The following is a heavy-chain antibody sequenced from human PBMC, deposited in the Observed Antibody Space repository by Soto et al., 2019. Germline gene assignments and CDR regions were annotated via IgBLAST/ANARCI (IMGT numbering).Heavy chain of an antibody. CDR1: GFTFSSYA. J-gene: IGHJ3*02. CDR2: ISYDGSNK. CDR3: ARDPSLRFLEWLPPFGNAFDI. D-gene: IGHD3-3*01. V-gene: IGHV3-30-3*01. Sequence: QVQLVESGGGVVQPGRSLRLSCAASGFTFSSYAMHWVRQAPGQGLEWVAVISYDGSNKYYADSVKGRFTISRDNSKNTLYLQMNSLRAEDTAVYYCARDPSLRFLEWLPPFGNAFDIWGQGTMVTVSS.